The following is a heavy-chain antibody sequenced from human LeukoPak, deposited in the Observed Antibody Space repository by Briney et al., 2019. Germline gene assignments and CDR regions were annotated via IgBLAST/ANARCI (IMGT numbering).Heavy chain of an antibody. CDR1: GFTFSNYG. J-gene: IGHJ4*02. V-gene: IGHV3-33*01. Sequence: GGSLRLSCATSGFTFSNYGILWVRQAPGKGLEWVAVIWYDGNNKYYADSVKGRFTISRDNSKKTLNPQMNTLRAEDTAVYYCARLGSSWALDYWGQGTLVTVSS. CDR2: IWYDGNNK. D-gene: IGHD6-13*01. CDR3: ARLGSSWALDY.